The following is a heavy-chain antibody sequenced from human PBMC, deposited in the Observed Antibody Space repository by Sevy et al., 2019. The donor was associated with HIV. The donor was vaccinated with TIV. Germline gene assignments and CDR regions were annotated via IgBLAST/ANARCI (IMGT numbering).Heavy chain of an antibody. CDR3: ARDRPLMITFGGVIANYYYYGMDV. CDR2: TYYRSKWYN. D-gene: IGHD3-16*02. Sequence: KQSQTLSLTCAISGDSVSSNSAAWNWIRQSPSRGLEWLGRTYYRSKWYNDYAVSVKSRITINPDTSKNQFSLHLNSVTPEDTAVYYCARDRPLMITFGGVIANYYYYGMDVWGQGTTVTVSS. J-gene: IGHJ6*02. V-gene: IGHV6-1*01. CDR1: GDSVSSNSAA.